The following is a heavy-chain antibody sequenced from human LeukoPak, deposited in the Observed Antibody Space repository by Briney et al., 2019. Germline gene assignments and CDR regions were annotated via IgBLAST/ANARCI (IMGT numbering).Heavy chain of an antibody. D-gene: IGHD6-19*01. V-gene: IGHV3-7*01. Sequence: GGSLRLSCAASGFTFSSYWMSWVRQAPGTGLEWVANIKQDGSEKYYVDSLKGRFTISRDNAKNLLYLQMNSLTAEDTAIYYCARSLRVAVAASYWGQGTLVTVSS. CDR2: IKQDGSEK. CDR1: GFTFSSYW. J-gene: IGHJ4*02. CDR3: ARSLRVAVAASY.